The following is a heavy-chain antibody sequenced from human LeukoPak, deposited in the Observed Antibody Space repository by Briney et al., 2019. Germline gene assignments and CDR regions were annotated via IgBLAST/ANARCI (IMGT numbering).Heavy chain of an antibody. CDR2: ITGSGGSA. D-gene: IGHD3-22*01. V-gene: IGHV3-23*01. J-gene: IGHJ3*02. Sequence: GGSLRLSCAASGFTFSSYAMSWVRQAPGKGLEWVSSITGSGGSAYYADSVKGRFTISRDNSKSTLYLQMNSLRAEDTAVYYCAKDWGNYYDSSGYPPFDAFDIWGQGTMVTVSS. CDR1: GFTFSSYA. CDR3: AKDWGNYYDSSGYPPFDAFDI.